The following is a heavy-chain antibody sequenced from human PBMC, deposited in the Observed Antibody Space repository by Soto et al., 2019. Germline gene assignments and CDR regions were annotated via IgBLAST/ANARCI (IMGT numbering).Heavy chain of an antibody. V-gene: IGHV4-4*02. CDR3: ARAGVAGRFDP. CDR2: IYHSGST. CDR1: GGYISSRNW. Sequence: SETLSLTCNVSGGYISSRNWWSWVSQPPGKGLEWIGEIYHSGSTNYNPSLRSRVTISVDKSQNQFSLKLSSVTAADTAVYYCARAGVAGRFDPWGQGTLVTVSS. D-gene: IGHD6-19*01. J-gene: IGHJ5*02.